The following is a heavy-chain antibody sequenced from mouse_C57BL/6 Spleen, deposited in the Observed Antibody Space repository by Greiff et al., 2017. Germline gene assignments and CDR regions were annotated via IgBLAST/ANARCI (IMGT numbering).Heavy chain of an antibody. V-gene: IGHV1-15*01. CDR1: GYTFTDYE. Sequence: QVQLQQSGAELVRPGASVTLSCKASGYTFTDYEMHWVKQTPVHGLEWIGAIDPETGGTAYNHKFKGKAILTADKSSSTAYMELRSLTSEDSAVYYCTRPNYYAMDYWGQGTSVTVSS. J-gene: IGHJ4*01. CDR2: IDPETGGT. CDR3: TRPNYYAMDY.